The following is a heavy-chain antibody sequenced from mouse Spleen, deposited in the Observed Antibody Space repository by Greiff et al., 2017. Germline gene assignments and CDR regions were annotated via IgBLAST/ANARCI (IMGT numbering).Heavy chain of an antibody. CDR2: ISYDGSN. CDR3: ARESELAYYFDY. Sequence: EVQLQQSGPGLVKPSQSLSLTCSVTGYSITSGYYWNWIRQFPGNKLEWMGYISYDGSNNYNPSLKNRISITRDTSKNQFFLKLNSVTTEDTATYYCARESELAYYFDYWGQGTTLTVSS. J-gene: IGHJ2*01. CDR1: GYSITSGYY. V-gene: IGHV3-6*01. D-gene: IGHD4-1*01.